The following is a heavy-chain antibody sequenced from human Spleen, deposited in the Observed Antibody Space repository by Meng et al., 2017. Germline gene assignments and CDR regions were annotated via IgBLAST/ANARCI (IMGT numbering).Heavy chain of an antibody. J-gene: IGHJ4*02. CDR1: GYAFTNSY. CDR2: ISPDSGGT. V-gene: IGHV1-2*02. D-gene: IGHD7-27*01. Sequence: VQLVQSGAEVKKPGASVQVSCMASGYAFTNSYIHWVRQAPGQGLEWMGWISPDSGGTHYAQKFQGRVTMTRDTSISTAYMELSRLRSDDTAVYYCARDQTGQDDYWGQGTLVTVSS. CDR3: ARDQTGQDDY.